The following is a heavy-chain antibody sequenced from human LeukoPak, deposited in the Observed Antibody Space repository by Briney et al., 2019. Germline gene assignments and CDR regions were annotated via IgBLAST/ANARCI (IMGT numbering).Heavy chain of an antibody. V-gene: IGHV4-34*01. Sequence: PGGSLRLSCAASGFTFSSYAMSWVRQAPGKGLEWIGEINHSGSTNYNPSLKSRVTISVDTSKNQFSLKLSSVTAADTAVYYCARGVVAVAGNWFDPWGQGTLVTVSS. CDR3: ARGVVAVAGNWFDP. D-gene: IGHD6-19*01. J-gene: IGHJ5*02. CDR1: GFTFSSYA. CDR2: INHSGST.